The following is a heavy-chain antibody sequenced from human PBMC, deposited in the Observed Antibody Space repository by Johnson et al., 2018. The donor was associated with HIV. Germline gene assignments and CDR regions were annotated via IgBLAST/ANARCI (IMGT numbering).Heavy chain of an antibody. V-gene: IGHV3-64*01. Sequence: QLVESGGGLVQPGGSLRLSCAASGFTFSTYAMHWVRQAPGKGLEYVSAISSNGGSTYYANSVKGRFTISRDNSKNTLYLQMGSLRAEDTAVYYCASGRPRFEAFDIWGQGTMVTVSS. D-gene: IGHD3-10*01. J-gene: IGHJ3*02. CDR3: ASGRPRFEAFDI. CDR2: ISSNGGST. CDR1: GFTFSTYA.